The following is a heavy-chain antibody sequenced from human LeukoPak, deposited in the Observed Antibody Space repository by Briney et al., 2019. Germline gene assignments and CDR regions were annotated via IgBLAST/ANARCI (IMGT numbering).Heavy chain of an antibody. CDR1: GYSISSDYY. CDR3: ARLDCSRTSCYGGYNWFDP. V-gene: IGHV4-38-2*01. Sequence: SETLSLTCAVSGYSISSDYYWGWIRQPPGKGLEWIGNIYHSGSTYYSPSLKSRVTISVDTSKNQFSLRLSSVTAADTAVYYCARLDCSRTSCYGGYNWFDPWGQGTLVTVSS. CDR2: IYHSGST. D-gene: IGHD2-2*01. J-gene: IGHJ5*02.